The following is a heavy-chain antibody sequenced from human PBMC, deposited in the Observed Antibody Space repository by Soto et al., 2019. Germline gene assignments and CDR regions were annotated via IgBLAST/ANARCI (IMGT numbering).Heavy chain of an antibody. D-gene: IGHD3-22*01. V-gene: IGHV1-69*06. CDR2: IIPIFGTA. J-gene: IGHJ6*01. CDR1: GCTFSSYA. Sequence: ASVKVSCKASGCTFSSYAISWVRQAPGQGLEWMGGIIPIFGTANYAQKFQGRVTITADKSTSTAYMELSSLRSEDTAVYYCARGYYYDSSCYYTHYYYGMDVWGQGITVTVSS. CDR3: ARGYYYDSSCYYTHYYYGMDV.